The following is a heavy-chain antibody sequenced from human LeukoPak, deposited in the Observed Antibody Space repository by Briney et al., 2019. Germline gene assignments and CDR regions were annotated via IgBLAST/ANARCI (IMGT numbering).Heavy chain of an antibody. V-gene: IGHV1-46*01. D-gene: IGHD1-26*01. CDR3: ARGGSYQNDDY. CDR1: GYTFTSNY. Sequence: ASVKVSCKASGYTFTSNYIHWVRQAPGQGLEWMGMIYPSGGSTSYAQKFQGRVTMTRDTSTSTVYMELSSLRSEDTAVYYCARGGSYQNDDYWGQGTLVTVSS. J-gene: IGHJ4*02. CDR2: IYPSGGST.